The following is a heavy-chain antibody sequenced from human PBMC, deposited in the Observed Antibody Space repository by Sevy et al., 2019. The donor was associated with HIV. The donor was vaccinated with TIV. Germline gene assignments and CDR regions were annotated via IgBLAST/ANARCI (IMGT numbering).Heavy chain of an antibody. CDR3: AKDPYSSSATWNYYYYGMDV. D-gene: IGHD6-13*01. CDR2: IRYDGSNK. J-gene: IGHJ6*02. V-gene: IGHV3-30*02. CDR1: GFTFSSYG. Sequence: GGSLRLSCAASGFTFSSYGMHWVRQAPGKGLEWVAFIRYDGSNKYYADSVKGRFTISRDNSKNTLYLQMNSLTAEDTAVYYCAKDPYSSSATWNYYYYGMDVWGQGTTVTASS.